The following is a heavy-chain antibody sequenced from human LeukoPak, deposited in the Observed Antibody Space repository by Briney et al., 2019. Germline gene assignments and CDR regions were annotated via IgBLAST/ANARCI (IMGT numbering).Heavy chain of an antibody. J-gene: IGHJ5*02. CDR2: IYYSGGT. D-gene: IGHD3-22*01. CDR1: GGSINSYY. CDR3: ARGFFRDSSGYYSISNWFDP. Sequence: SETLSLTCTVSGGSINSYYWTWIRQPPGKGLEWIGYIYYSGGTNYNPSLKSRVTISIDASKNQFSLRLTTVTAADTAVYYCARGFFRDSSGYYSISNWFDPWGQGTLVTVSS. V-gene: IGHV4-59*01.